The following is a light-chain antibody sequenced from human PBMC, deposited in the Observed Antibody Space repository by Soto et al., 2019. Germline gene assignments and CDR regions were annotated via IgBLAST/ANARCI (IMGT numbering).Light chain of an antibody. CDR3: QSYDSPPSNLYV. CDR1: SSKFGAGYD. CDR2: GNI. Sequence: SVLPHLPSRPGPRGHRVTLTCRGSSSKFGAGYDVHWYQQRPGTGPKLLIFGNINRPSGVPDRFSGSKSVPSASLAITGLLAEDEGHSYCQSYDSPPSNLYVFGAGTRV. V-gene: IGLV1-40*01. J-gene: IGLJ1*01.